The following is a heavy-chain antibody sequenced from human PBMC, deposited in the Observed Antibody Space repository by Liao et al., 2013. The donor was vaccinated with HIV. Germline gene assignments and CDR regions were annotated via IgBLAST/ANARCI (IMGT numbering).Heavy chain of an antibody. Sequence: QVQLQESGPGLVKPSQTLSLTCDVSGGSITSGGYYWNWIRQPAGETLEWIGRIYSTGSTNYNPSLKSRVTMSVDTSKNQFSLKLSSVTAADTAVYYCARVADFWSGYYNYYYYMDVWGKGTTVTVSS. D-gene: IGHD3-3*01. CDR2: IYSTGST. CDR3: ARVADFWSGYYNYYYYMDV. J-gene: IGHJ6*03. CDR1: GGSITSGGYY. V-gene: IGHV4-61*02.